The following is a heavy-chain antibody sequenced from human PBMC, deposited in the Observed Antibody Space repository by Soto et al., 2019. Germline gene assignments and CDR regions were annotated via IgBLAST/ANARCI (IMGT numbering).Heavy chain of an antibody. J-gene: IGHJ3*02. V-gene: IGHV2-70*11. CDR3: APILERPTVTTSALDI. Sequence: TLTATCSNKEFSFSTRGMCVSWIRQPPGKALEWLARIDWDDDKYYSTSLKTRLTISKDTSKNQVVLTMTNMDPVDTATYYWAPILERPTVTTSALDIWGPGTMVTVS. CDR2: IDWDDDK. CDR1: EFSFSTRGMC. D-gene: IGHD4-17*01.